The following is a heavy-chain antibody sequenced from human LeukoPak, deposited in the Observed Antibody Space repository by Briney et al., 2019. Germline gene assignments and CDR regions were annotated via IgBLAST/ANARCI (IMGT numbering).Heavy chain of an antibody. CDR3: AGDSVMYSSSWYELDL. D-gene: IGHD6-13*01. V-gene: IGHV3-33*01. J-gene: IGHJ5*02. CDR2: IWYDGSYT. CDR1: GFTFHFYG. Sequence: GGSLRLSCAASGFTFHFYGMHWVRQAPGKGLEWVGVIWYDGSYTYYVESVKGRFTISRDNSKNVLYLQMNTLRAEDTAIYYCAGDSVMYSSSWYELDLWGQGILVTVSP.